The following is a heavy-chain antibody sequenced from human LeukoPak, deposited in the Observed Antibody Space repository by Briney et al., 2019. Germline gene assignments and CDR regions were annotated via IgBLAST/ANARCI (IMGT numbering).Heavy chain of an antibody. CDR3: ANYRKPQGLDY. V-gene: IGHV3-23*01. D-gene: IGHD1-14*01. J-gene: IGHJ4*02. CDR2: ISANGADK. Sequence: GGSLRLSCAVSRFTFSTYAMSWVREAPGQGLEWVSAISANGADKYYADSVKGRFTISRDNSKNTLFLQMTSLRVEDTAVYYCANYRKPQGLDYWGQGTLVTVSS. CDR1: RFTFSTYA.